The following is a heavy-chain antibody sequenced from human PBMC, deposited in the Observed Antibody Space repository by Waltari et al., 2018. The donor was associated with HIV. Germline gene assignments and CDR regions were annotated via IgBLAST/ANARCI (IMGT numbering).Heavy chain of an antibody. D-gene: IGHD4-17*01. Sequence: QITLKESGPTLVKPTQTLTLTCTFSGFSFSTSGVGLGWIRQPPGKALEWLGSIYWNDDKRYRPSLKNRLTITKDTSKNQVVLTMTNVDPVDTATYYCAHSSPGDFGDYGLDWFDPWGQGTLVTVSS. CDR3: AHSSPGDFGDYGLDWFDP. CDR1: GFSFSTSGVG. CDR2: IYWNDDK. J-gene: IGHJ5*02. V-gene: IGHV2-5*01.